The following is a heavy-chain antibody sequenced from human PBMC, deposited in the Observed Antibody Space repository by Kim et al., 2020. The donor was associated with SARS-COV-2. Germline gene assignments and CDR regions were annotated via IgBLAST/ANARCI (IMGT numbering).Heavy chain of an antibody. CDR2: IYSSGST. J-gene: IGHJ4*02. CDR3: ARGGCSSTSCYANFDY. D-gene: IGHD2-2*01. CDR1: GVSISSGGYY. V-gene: IGHV4-31*03. Sequence: SETLSLTCTVSGVSISSGGYYWIWIRQHPGKGLEWIVYIYSSGSTYYNPSLKSRVTISVDTSKNHFSLKLSSVTAADTAVYYCARGGCSSTSCYANFDYWGQGTLVTVSS.